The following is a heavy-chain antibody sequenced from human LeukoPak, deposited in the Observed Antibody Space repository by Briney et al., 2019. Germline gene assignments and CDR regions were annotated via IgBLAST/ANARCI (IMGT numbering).Heavy chain of an antibody. CDR1: RFPFSSDA. CDR2: ISSGGGGT. Sequence: GGSLRLSCVASRFPFSSDAMNWVRHAPGKGLEWVSTISSGGGGTYYADSVKGRFTISRDNSKNTLYLQMTSLRAEDTAVYYCARSYLDYWGQGTLVTVSS. V-gene: IGHV3-23*01. J-gene: IGHJ4*02. CDR3: ARSYLDY.